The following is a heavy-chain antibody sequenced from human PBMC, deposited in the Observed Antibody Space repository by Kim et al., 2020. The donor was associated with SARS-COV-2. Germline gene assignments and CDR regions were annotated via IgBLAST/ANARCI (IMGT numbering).Heavy chain of an antibody. Sequence: SGKGRFTISTDNSKNTLYLQMNSLSAEDTAVYYCARGPPKLWFGENALDYWGQGTLVTVSS. CDR3: ARGPPKLWFGENALDY. D-gene: IGHD3-10*01. J-gene: IGHJ4*02. V-gene: IGHV3-53*01.